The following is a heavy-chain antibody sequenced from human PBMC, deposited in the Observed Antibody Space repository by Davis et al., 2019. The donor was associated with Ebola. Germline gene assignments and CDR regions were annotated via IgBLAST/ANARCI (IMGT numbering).Heavy chain of an antibody. J-gene: IGHJ5*02. Sequence: ASVKVSCKASGYTFTSYAMHWVRQAPGQGLEWMGWISAYNGNTNYAQKLQGRVTMTTDTSTSTAYMELRSLRSDDTAVYYCARPQTTVTTGWFDPWGQGTLVTVSS. CDR1: GYTFTSYA. V-gene: IGHV1-18*01. CDR2: ISAYNGNT. D-gene: IGHD4-17*01. CDR3: ARPQTTVTTGWFDP.